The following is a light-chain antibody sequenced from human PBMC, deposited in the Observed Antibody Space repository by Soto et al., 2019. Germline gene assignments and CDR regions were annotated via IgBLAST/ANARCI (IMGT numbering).Light chain of an antibody. V-gene: IGKV3-20*01. CDR2: GAS. CDR1: QSVSSSY. J-gene: IGKJ1*01. CDR3: QQYGSSPET. Sequence: EIVLAQAPGPLALSPGGRATLSCRASQSVSSSYLAWYQQKPGQAPRLLIYGASSRATGIPDRFSGSGSGTDFTLTISRLEPEDFAVYYCQQYGSSPETFGQGTKVDI.